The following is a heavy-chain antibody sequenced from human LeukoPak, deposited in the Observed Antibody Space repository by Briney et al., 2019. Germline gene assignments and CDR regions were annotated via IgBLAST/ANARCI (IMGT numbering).Heavy chain of an antibody. CDR3: AKWGGYSSGWYSFRGAFDI. CDR1: GFTSSSYG. CDR2: IRYDGSNK. D-gene: IGHD6-19*01. Sequence: GGSLRLSCAASGFTSSSYGMHWVRQAPGKGLEWVAFIRYDGSNKYYADSVKGRFTISRDNSKNTLYLQMNSLRAEDTAVYYCAKWGGYSSGWYSFRGAFDIWGQGTMVTVSS. V-gene: IGHV3-30*02. J-gene: IGHJ3*02.